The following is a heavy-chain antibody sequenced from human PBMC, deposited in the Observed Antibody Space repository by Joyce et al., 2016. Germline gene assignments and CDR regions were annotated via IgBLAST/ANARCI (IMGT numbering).Heavy chain of an antibody. CDR1: GGSFSDYY. Sequence: QVQLQQWGAGLLKPSETLSLICAVYGGSFSDYYWNWIRQPPGKGLEWIGEINQSGTTNYNPSLKSRVTISVDTSTKQFSLKLRSVTAADTAVYYCVRGRSRGLTYYFTSGPSLGYFEHWGQGTLVTVSS. D-gene: IGHD2-8*01. V-gene: IGHV4-34*01. CDR3: VRGRSRGLTYYFTSGPSLGYFEH. CDR2: INQSGTT. J-gene: IGHJ1*01.